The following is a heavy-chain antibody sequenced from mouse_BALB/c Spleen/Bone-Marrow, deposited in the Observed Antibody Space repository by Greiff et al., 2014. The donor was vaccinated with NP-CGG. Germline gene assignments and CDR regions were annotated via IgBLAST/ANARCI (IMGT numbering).Heavy chain of an antibody. CDR3: TRQYGNYYAMDY. Sequence: VQLVESGAELVRPGASVKVSCKASGYTFTSYWINWVKQRPGQGLEWIGNIYPSDSYTNYNQNFKDKATLTVGKSSSTAYMQLSSPTSEDSAVYYCTRQYGNYYAMDYWGQGTSVTVSS. J-gene: IGHJ4*01. CDR2: IYPSDSYT. CDR1: GYTFTSYW. V-gene: IGHV1-69*02. D-gene: IGHD2-10*02.